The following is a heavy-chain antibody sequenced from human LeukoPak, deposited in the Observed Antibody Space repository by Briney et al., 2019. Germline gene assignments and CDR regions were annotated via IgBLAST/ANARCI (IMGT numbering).Heavy chain of an antibody. V-gene: IGHV1-18*01. CDR1: GYSFTTYG. J-gene: IGHJ4*02. CDR3: ARQDVPRPPGDY. D-gene: IGHD2-2*01. CDR2: ISAYNGNT. Sequence: ASVKVSCKASGYSFTTYGISWVRQAPGQGLEWMGWISAYNGNTNYAQKLQGRVTMTTDTSTSTAYMELRSLRSDDTAVYYCARQDVPRPPGDYWGQGTLVTVSS.